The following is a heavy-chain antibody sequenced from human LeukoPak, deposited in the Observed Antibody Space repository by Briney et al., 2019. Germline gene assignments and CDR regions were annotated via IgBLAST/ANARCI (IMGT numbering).Heavy chain of an antibody. V-gene: IGHV3-21*04. Sequence: GGSLRLSCAASGFTFSSYSMNWVRQAPGKGLEWVSSISSSSSYIYYADSVKARFTISRDNSKTTLYLQMNSLRAEDTAVYYFAKDGRSSTSWFDPWGQGTLVTVSS. J-gene: IGHJ5*02. CDR1: GFTFSSYS. D-gene: IGHD2-2*01. CDR2: ISSSSSYI. CDR3: AKDGRSSTSWFDP.